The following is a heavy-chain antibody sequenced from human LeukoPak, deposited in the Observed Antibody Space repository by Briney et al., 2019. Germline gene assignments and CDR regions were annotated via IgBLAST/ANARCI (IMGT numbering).Heavy chain of an antibody. D-gene: IGHD1-26*01. CDR3: ARSSTVWWELRFLPRNAFDI. V-gene: IGHV4-4*07. CDR1: GGSISSYY. Sequence: PSETLSLTCTVSGGSISSYYWSWIRQPAGKGLEWIGRIYTSGSTNYNPSLKSRVTMSVDTSKNQFSLQLNSVTPEDTAVYYCARSSTVWWELRFLPRNAFDIWGQGTMVTVSS. J-gene: IGHJ3*02. CDR2: IYTSGST.